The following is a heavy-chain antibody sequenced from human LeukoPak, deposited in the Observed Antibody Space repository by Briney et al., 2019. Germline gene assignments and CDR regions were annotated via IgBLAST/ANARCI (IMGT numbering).Heavy chain of an antibody. Sequence: SQTLSLTCAISGDSVSSNSAAWNWVRQSPSSGLEWLGRTYYRSKWYNDYAVSVKSRITINPDTSKNQFSLQLNSVTPEDTAVYYCARVLPLWFGDGVFDYWGQGTLVTVSS. CDR2: TYYRSKWYN. V-gene: IGHV6-1*01. D-gene: IGHD3-10*01. CDR3: ARVLPLWFGDGVFDY. CDR1: GDSVSSNSAA. J-gene: IGHJ4*02.